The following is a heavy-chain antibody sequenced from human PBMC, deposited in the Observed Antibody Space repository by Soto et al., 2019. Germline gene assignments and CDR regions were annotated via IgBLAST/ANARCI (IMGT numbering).Heavy chain of an antibody. J-gene: IGHJ5*02. D-gene: IGHD6-19*01. CDR2: IKPKSEGETA. V-gene: IGHV3-15*07. CDR1: RLNFSAAW. CDR3: ATVPYSSGPT. Sequence: EMQLVQSGGGLVKPGGSLRLSCVASRLNFSAAWLKWIRQAPGKGLEWVGRIKPKSEGETADYTAPVRGRFTISRDDSQNTLHLHMDSLKTEDKAVYYCATVPYSSGPTCGLGVLVTVSS.